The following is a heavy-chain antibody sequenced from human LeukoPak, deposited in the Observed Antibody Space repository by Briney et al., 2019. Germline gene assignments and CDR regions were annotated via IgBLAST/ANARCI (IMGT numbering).Heavy chain of an antibody. CDR2: LSGSGGST. D-gene: IGHD3-22*01. CDR3: ATRDYYDSRGYYYYYFDY. CDR1: GFTCNNYA. Sequence: HPGGSLRLSCAASGFTCNNYAMSWVRQAPGKGLEWVSGLSGSGGSTYYADSVKGRFTISRDNSKNTVYLQMNSLRAEDTAVYYCATRDYYDSRGYYYYYFDYWGQGTLVTVSS. J-gene: IGHJ4*02. V-gene: IGHV3-23*01.